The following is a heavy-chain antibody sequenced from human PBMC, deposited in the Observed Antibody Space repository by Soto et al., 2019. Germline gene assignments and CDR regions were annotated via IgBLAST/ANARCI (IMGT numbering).Heavy chain of an antibody. J-gene: IGHJ4*02. CDR1: GGSISSGDYY. CDR2: VYHSGTT. Sequence: QVQLQESGPGLVKPSQTLSLTCTVSGGSISSGDYYWTWVRQPPGKGLEWIGYVYHSGTTYYNPSLKSRFTISIDTSKNQFSLKLSSLIAADTAVYYCARDRSDSSGYHYYFDYWGQGILVTVSS. V-gene: IGHV4-30-4*01. CDR3: ARDRSDSSGYHYYFDY. D-gene: IGHD3-22*01.